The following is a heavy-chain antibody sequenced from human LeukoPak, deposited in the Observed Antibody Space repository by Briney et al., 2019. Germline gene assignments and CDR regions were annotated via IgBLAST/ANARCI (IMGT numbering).Heavy chain of an antibody. CDR3: ARDLGIAARPSGMDV. V-gene: IGHV1-18*01. D-gene: IGHD6-6*01. CDR1: GYTFTSYG. Sequence: ASVTVSCKASGYTFTSYGISWVRQAPGQGLEWMGWISAYNGNTNYAQKLQGRVTMTTDTSTSTAYMELRSLRSDDTAVYYCARDLGIAARPSGMDVWGQGTTVTVSS. J-gene: IGHJ6*02. CDR2: ISAYNGNT.